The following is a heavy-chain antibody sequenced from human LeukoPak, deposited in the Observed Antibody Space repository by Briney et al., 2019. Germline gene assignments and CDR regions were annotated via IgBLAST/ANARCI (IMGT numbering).Heavy chain of an antibody. Sequence: ASVKVSCKASGYTFNTNGLNWVRQGPGQGLEWMGWINANTGSTNYAQIFQGRVTMTTDTSTSTAYMELTSLTSDDTAIYYCARDAFQGSSWSNWFDSWGQGTLVIVSS. CDR3: ARDAFQGSSWSNWFDS. CDR1: GYTFNTNG. CDR2: INANTGST. D-gene: IGHD6-13*01. J-gene: IGHJ5*01. V-gene: IGHV1-18*01.